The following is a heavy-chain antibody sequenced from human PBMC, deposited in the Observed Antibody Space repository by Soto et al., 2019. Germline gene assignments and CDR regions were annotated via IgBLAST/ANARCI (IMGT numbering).Heavy chain of an antibody. V-gene: IGHV3-21*01. CDR3: ARDHYSNYDFLACGMDV. D-gene: IGHD4-4*01. Sequence: PGGSLRLSCAASGFTFSSYSMNWGRQAPGKGLEWVSSISSSSSYIYYAASVKGRFTISRDNAKNSLYLQMNSLRAEDTAVYYCARDHYSNYDFLACGMDVWGQGTTVTVSS. CDR2: ISSSSSYI. CDR1: GFTFSSYS. J-gene: IGHJ6*02.